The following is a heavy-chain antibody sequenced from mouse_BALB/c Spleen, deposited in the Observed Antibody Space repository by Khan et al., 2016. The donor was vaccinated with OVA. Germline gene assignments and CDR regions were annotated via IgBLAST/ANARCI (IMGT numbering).Heavy chain of an antibody. D-gene: IGHD2-10*02. J-gene: IGHJ3*01. V-gene: IGHV1S81*02. CDR3: TRLRYGNSFAY. CDR2: INPSNGGT. CDR1: GYTFTSYY. Sequence: VQLQQSGAELVKPGASVKLSCKASGYTFTSYYIYWVKQRPGQGLEWIGGINPSNGGTNFNEKFKSKATLTVDKSSSTAYMQLSRLTSEDSAVYYCTRLRYGNSFAYWGQGTLVTVSA.